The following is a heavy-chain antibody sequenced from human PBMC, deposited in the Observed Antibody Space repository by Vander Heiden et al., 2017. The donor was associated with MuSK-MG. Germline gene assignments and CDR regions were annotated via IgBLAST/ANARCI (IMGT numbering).Heavy chain of an antibody. CDR3: AATLFPYYDFWSGYSKYYFDY. CDR1: GGSFSGYY. V-gene: IGHV4-34*01. Sequence: QVQLQQWGAGLLKPSETLSLTCAVYGGSFSGYYWSWIRQPPGKGLEWIGEINHSGSTNYNPSLKSRVTISVDTSKNQFSLKLSSVTAADTAVYYCAATLFPYYDFWSGYSKYYFDYWGQGTLVTVSS. CDR2: INHSGST. D-gene: IGHD3-3*01. J-gene: IGHJ4*02.